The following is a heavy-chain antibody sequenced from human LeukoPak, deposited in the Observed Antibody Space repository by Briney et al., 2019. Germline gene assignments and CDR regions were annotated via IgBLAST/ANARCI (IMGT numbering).Heavy chain of an antibody. CDR3: HPLSYVSN. J-gene: IGHJ4*02. V-gene: IGHV3-74*01. D-gene: IGHD3-22*01. CDR2: IKDDGTT. CDR1: GFTFSSRL. Sequence: PGGSLRLSCAVSGFTFSSRLMHWVRQAPGKGLVWVALIKDDGTTNYADSVSGRFTASRDDAKNTVYLQMSSLRADDTAVYYCHPLSYVSNWGQGTPVTVSA.